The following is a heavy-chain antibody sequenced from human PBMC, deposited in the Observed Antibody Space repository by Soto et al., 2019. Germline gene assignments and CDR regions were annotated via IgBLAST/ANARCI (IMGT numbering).Heavy chain of an antibody. CDR3: GRSPGLIPTVMED. Sequence: GGSLRLSCTASAFTFGDYTMSWVRQAPGKGLEWVGFVRSKTYGGTTEYAASVRGRFTISRDDSKSIAYLQWSTLKASDTAMYYCGRSPGLIPTVMEDWGQGTLVTVSS. V-gene: IGHV3-49*04. D-gene: IGHD4-17*01. CDR1: AFTFGDYT. CDR2: VRSKTYGGTT. J-gene: IGHJ4*02.